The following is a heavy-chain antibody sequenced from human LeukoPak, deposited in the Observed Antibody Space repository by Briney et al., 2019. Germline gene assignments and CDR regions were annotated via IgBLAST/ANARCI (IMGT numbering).Heavy chain of an antibody. J-gene: IGHJ4*02. Sequence: ASVKVSCKASGYTFTSYAMHWGRQAPGQGLEWMGWINAGNGNTKYSQKFQGRVTITRDTSASTAYMELSSLRSEDTAVYYCARGVLLWFGELLGHFDYWGQGTLVTVSS. V-gene: IGHV1-3*01. CDR1: GYTFTSYA. CDR3: ARGVLLWFGELLGHFDY. D-gene: IGHD3-10*01. CDR2: INAGNGNT.